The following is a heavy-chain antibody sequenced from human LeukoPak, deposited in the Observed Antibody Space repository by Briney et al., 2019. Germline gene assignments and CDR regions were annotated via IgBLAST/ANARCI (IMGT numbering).Heavy chain of an antibody. CDR3: ARDPPLYYDILTGYTLYGMDV. V-gene: IGHV4-59*01. D-gene: IGHD3-9*01. Sequence: SETLSLTCTVSGGSISSYYWSWIRQPPGKGLEWIGYIYYSGSTNYNPSLKSRVTISVDTSKNQFSLKLSSVTAADTAVYYCARDPPLYYDILTGYTLYGMDVWGQGTTVTVSS. CDR2: IYYSGST. J-gene: IGHJ6*02. CDR1: GGSISSYY.